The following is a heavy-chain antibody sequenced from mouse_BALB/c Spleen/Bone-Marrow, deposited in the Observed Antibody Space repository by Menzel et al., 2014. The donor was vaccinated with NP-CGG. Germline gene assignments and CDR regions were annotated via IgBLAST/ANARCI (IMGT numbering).Heavy chain of an antibody. V-gene: IGHV4-1*02. Sequence: DVQLQESGGGLVQPGGSLKLSRAASRFDFXRYWMSWVRQAPGKGLEWIGEINPDSSTINYTPSLKDKFIISRDNAKNTLYLQMSKVRSEDTALYYCARLNYYGNLFVWGAGTTVTVSS. J-gene: IGHJ1*01. D-gene: IGHD1-1*01. CDR1: RFDFXRYW. CDR2: INPDSSTI. CDR3: ARLNYYGNLFV.